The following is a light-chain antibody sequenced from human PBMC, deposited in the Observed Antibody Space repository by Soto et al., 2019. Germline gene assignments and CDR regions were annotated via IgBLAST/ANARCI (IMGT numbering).Light chain of an antibody. CDR2: GAS. J-gene: IGKJ1*01. V-gene: IGKV1-27*01. Sequence: DIQMTQSPSSLSASVGDRVTITCRASQGMGNYVAWYQQTPGEAPKLLIYGASALQSGVPSRFSGSASGTDFTLTISSLQPEDVETYYCQKYNVPMTFGQGTKVEV. CDR3: QKYNVPMT. CDR1: QGMGNY.